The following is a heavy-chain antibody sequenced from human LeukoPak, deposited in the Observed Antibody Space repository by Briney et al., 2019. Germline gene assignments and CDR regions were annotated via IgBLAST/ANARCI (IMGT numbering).Heavy chain of an antibody. Sequence: SETLSLTCTVSGGSISSSSYSWGWIRQPPGKGLEWIGSIYYSGSTNYNPSLKSRVTISVDTSKNQFSLKLSSVTAADTAIYYCARAVSGRFDYWGQGTLVTVSS. CDR3: ARAVSGRFDY. CDR1: GGSISSSSYS. V-gene: IGHV4-39*07. CDR2: IYYSGST. J-gene: IGHJ4*02. D-gene: IGHD6-19*01.